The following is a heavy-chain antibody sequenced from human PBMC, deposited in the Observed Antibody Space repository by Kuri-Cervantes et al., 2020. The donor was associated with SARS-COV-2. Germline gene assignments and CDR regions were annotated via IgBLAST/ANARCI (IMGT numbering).Heavy chain of an antibody. CDR2: ISNDGSKK. Sequence: LSLTCADSGFTFSGYGMHWVRQAPGKGLEWVAVISNDGSKKYYADSVKGRFTVSRDNSKNTLYLQINSLRLEDTAVYYCAKDLSYNWNCVGGMDYWGQGTLVTVSS. CDR1: GFTFSGYG. J-gene: IGHJ4*02. CDR3: AKDLSYNWNCVGGMDY. D-gene: IGHD1-20*01. V-gene: IGHV3-30*18.